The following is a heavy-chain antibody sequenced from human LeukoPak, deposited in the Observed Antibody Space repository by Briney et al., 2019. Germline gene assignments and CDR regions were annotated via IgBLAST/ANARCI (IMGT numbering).Heavy chain of an antibody. CDR1: GFTFSSYG. Sequence: GGSLRLSCAASGFTFSSYGMHWVRQAPGKGREWVAVISYDGSNKYYADSVKGRFTISRDNSKNTLYLQMNSLRAEDTAVYYCAKGRGYDFWSGYSSFDYWGQGTLVTVSS. CDR3: AKGRGYDFWSGYSSFDY. CDR2: ISYDGSNK. V-gene: IGHV3-30*18. J-gene: IGHJ4*02. D-gene: IGHD3-3*01.